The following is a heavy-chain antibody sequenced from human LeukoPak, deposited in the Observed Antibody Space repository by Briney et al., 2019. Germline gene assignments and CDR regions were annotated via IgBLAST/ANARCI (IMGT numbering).Heavy chain of an antibody. Sequence: SQTLSLTCAISGDSVSSNSAAWTWIRQSPSRGLEWLGRTYYRSKWYNDYAESVKGRITINPDTSKNQFSLQLNSVTPEDTAVYYCARDMKIIAVAGTGTFHYYGLDVWGQGITVTVSS. CDR2: TYYRSKWYN. CDR3: ARDMKIIAVAGTGTFHYYGLDV. CDR1: GDSVSSNSAA. D-gene: IGHD6-13*01. J-gene: IGHJ6*02. V-gene: IGHV6-1*01.